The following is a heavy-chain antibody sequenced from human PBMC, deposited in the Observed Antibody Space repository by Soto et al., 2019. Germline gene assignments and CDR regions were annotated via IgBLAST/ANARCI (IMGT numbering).Heavy chain of an antibody. J-gene: IGHJ4*02. Sequence: SVKVSCKASGGTFSSYAISWVRQAPGQGLEWMGGIIPIFGTANYAQKFRGRVTITADEATSTAYMELSSLRSEDTAVYYCASRYCSGGSCYSLSPRYGRDFDYWGQGTLVTVSS. D-gene: IGHD2-15*01. CDR2: IIPIFGTA. CDR1: GGTFSSYA. V-gene: IGHV1-69*13. CDR3: ASRYCSGGSCYSLSPRYGRDFDY.